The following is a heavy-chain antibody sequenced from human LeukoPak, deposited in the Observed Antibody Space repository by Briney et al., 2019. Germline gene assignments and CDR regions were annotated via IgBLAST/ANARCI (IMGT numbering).Heavy chain of an antibody. CDR1: GFTFSSYS. Sequence: GGSLRLSCTASGFTFSSYSLNWVRQAPGKGLEWVSAISGSGGSTYYADSVKGRFTISRDNSKNTLYLQMNSLRAEDTAVYYCAKEGLVVVVPVQHWGQGTLVTVSS. CDR3: AKEGLVVVVPVQH. D-gene: IGHD2-2*01. CDR2: ISGSGGST. J-gene: IGHJ1*01. V-gene: IGHV3-23*01.